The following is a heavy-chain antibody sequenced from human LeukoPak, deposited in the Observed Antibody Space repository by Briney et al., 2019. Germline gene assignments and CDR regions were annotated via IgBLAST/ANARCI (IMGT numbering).Heavy chain of an antibody. CDR2: MNPNSGDT. CDR3: AKLVDSSGWVFDF. J-gene: IGHJ4*02. Sequence: ASVKGSCKASGYTFTDYYMHWVRQAPGQGLEWMGWMNPNSGDTNYAQKFQGWVTMTRDTSINTAYMELSRLKSDDTAIYYCAKLVDSSGWVFDFWGQGTLVTVSS. CDR1: GYTFTDYY. D-gene: IGHD6-19*01. V-gene: IGHV1-2*04.